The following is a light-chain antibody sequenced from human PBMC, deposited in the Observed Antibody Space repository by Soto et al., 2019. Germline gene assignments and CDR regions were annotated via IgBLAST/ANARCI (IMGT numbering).Light chain of an antibody. J-gene: IGKJ3*01. CDR3: QKYNSALIFT. V-gene: IGKV1-27*01. Sequence: DIQMTQSPSSLSASVGDRVTITCRASQGISNYLAWYQQKPGKVPKLLIYAASTLQSGVPSRFSGSGSVTDFTLTISSLQPEDVATYYCQKYNSALIFTFGPWTKVDIK. CDR1: QGISNY. CDR2: AAS.